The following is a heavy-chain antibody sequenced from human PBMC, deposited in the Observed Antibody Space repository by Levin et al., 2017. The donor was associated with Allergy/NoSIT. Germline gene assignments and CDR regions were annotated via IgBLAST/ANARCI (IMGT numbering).Heavy chain of an antibody. D-gene: IGHD4-17*01. V-gene: IGHV4-31*03. J-gene: IGHJ4*02. CDR3: ARATVTPYYFDY. CDR2: IYYSGST. Sequence: PSETLSLTCTVSGGSISSGGYYWSWIRQHPGKGLEWIGYIYYSGSTYYNPSLKSRVTISVDTSKNQFSLKLSSVTAADTAVYYCARATVTPYYFDYWGQGTLVTVSS. CDR1: GGSISSGGYY.